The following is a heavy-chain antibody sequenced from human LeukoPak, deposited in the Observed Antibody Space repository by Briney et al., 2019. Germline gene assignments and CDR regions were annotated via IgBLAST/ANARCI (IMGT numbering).Heavy chain of an antibody. D-gene: IGHD3-22*01. J-gene: IGHJ5*02. CDR2: IDPNSGGT. V-gene: IGHV1-2*02. CDR1: GYTFTGYY. CDR3: ARDRNGGKLSITMIAHWSFWFDP. Sequence: GASVKVSCKASGYTFTGYYMHWVRQAPGQGLEWMGWIDPNSGGTNYAQKFQGRVTMTRDTSISTAYMELSRLRSDDTAVYYCARDRNGGKLSITMIAHWSFWFDPWGQGTLVTVSS.